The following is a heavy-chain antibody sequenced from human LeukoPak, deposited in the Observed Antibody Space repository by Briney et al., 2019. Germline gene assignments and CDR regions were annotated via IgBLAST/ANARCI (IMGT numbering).Heavy chain of an antibody. J-gene: IGHJ4*02. CDR2: INAGNGNT. V-gene: IGHV1-3*01. CDR1: GYTFTTYA. CDR3: ARQGGGPYSGSPFDY. Sequence: VASVNVSCKASGYTFTTYAMHWVRQAPGQRLEWMGWINAGNGNTKYSQKFQGRVTITRDASASTAYMELSSLRSEDTAVYYCARQGGGPYSGSPFDYWGQGTLVTVSS. D-gene: IGHD1-26*01.